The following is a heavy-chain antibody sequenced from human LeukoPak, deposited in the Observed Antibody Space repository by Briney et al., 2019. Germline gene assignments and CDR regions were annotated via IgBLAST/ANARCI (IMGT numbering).Heavy chain of an antibody. J-gene: IGHJ4*02. D-gene: IGHD2-2*01. V-gene: IGHV4-34*01. CDR3: ARGRLDIYRYCSSTSCSKSQTHFDY. CDR2: INHSGST. CDR1: GGSFSGYY. Sequence: SETLSLTCAVYGGSFSGYYWSWIRQPPGKGLEWIGEINHSGSTNYNPSLKSRVTISVDTSKNQFSLKLSSVTAADTAVYYCARGRLDIYRYCSSTSCSKSQTHFDYWGQGTLVTVSS.